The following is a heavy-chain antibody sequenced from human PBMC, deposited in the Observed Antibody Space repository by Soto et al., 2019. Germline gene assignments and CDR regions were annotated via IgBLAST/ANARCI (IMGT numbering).Heavy chain of an antibody. CDR1: GGSISTYY. D-gene: IGHD6-13*01. CDR3: ARYAGSSWFDY. V-gene: IGHV4-59*01. J-gene: IGHJ4*02. CDR2: INYSGRT. Sequence: SETLSLTCTVSGGSISTYYWSWIRQPSGKGLEWIGYINYSGRTNYNPSLKSRVTMSLDTSKNQFSLKLRSVTAADTAVFYCARYAGSSWFDYWGQGTLVTVSS.